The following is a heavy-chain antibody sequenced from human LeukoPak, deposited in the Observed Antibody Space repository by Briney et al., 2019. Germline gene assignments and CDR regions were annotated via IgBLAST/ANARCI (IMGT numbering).Heavy chain of an antibody. J-gene: IGHJ4*02. CDR3: AREAVAGTMDY. CDR1: GGSFSGYY. CDR2: IYYSGST. V-gene: IGHV4-59*01. Sequence: RPSETLSLTCAVYGGSFSGYYWSWIRQPPGKGLEWIGYIYYSGSTNYNPSLKSRITISVDTSKNQFSLKLSSVTAADTAVYYCAREAVAGTMDYWGQGTLVTVSS. D-gene: IGHD6-19*01.